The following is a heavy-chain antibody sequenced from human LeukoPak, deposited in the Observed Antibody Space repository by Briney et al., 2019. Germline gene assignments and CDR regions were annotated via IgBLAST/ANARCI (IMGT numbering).Heavy chain of an antibody. CDR1: GFTFSNYY. J-gene: IGHJ3*02. CDR3: ASRVAFDI. CDR2: IGGSSSRI. D-gene: IGHD3-3*01. Sequence: GGSLRLSCAASGFTFSNYYMSWIRQAPGKGLEWVSYIGGSSSRINYADSVKGRFTISRNNANNTLFLQMNSLTVEDTAVYYCASRVAFDIGGLGTMVTVSS. V-gene: IGHV3-11*01.